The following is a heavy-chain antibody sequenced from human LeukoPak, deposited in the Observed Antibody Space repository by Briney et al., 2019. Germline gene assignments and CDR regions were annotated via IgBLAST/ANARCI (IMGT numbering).Heavy chain of an antibody. CDR1: GFTFSSYT. D-gene: IGHD1-26*01. CDR2: ISPDSTQI. CDR3: ASGMRVGPNI. J-gene: IGHJ4*02. V-gene: IGHV3-48*01. Sequence: GGSLRLSCAASGFTFSSYTMSWVRQAPGKGLEWVSYISPDSTQIYYADSVKGRFTISRDNAKNLLYLQTNSLRAEDTAVYYCASGMRVGPNIWGQGTLVTVSS.